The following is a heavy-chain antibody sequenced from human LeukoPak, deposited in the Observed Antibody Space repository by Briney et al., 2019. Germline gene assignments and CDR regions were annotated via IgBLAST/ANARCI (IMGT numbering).Heavy chain of an antibody. CDR2: IYSGGST. D-gene: IGHD2-2*01. CDR1: GFTVSSNY. V-gene: IGHV3-53*01. Sequence: GGPLRLSCAASGFTVSSNYMSWVRQAPGKGLEWVSVIYSGGSTYYADSVKGRFTISRDNSKNTLYLQMNSLRAEDTAVYYCARASPPHAFDIWGQGTMVTVSS. J-gene: IGHJ3*02. CDR3: ARASPPHAFDI.